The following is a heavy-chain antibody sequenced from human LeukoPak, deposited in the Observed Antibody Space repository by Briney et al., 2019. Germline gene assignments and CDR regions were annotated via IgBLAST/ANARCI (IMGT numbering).Heavy chain of an antibody. D-gene: IGHD1-20*01. Sequence: ASVKVSCKASGYTFIGYYIHWVRQAPGQGLEWMGCINPNSGGTKYAQKLQGRVTMTRDTSISTAYMELTRLRSDDTAVNYCARGGYNWNDSEFNFDYWGQGTLVTVSS. CDR1: GYTFIGYY. V-gene: IGHV1-2*02. CDR2: INPNSGGT. J-gene: IGHJ4*02. CDR3: ARGGYNWNDSEFNFDY.